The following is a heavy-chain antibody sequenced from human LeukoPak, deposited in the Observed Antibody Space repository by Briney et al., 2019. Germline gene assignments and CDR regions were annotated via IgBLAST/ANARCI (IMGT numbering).Heavy chain of an antibody. CDR1: GYTFTGYY. CDR3: ARGGRGYCSSTSCRYYFDY. V-gene: IGHV1-2*02. D-gene: IGHD2-2*01. J-gene: IGHJ4*02. CDR2: INPNSGGT. Sequence: ASVKVSCKASGYTFTGYYMHWVRQAPGQGLEWMGWINPNSGGTNYAQKFQGRVTMTRDTSISTAYMELSRLRSDDTAVYYCARGGRGYCSSTSCRYYFDYWGQGTLVTVSS.